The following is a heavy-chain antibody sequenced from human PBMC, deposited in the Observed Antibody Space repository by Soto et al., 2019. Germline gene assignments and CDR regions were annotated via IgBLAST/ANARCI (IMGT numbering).Heavy chain of an antibody. J-gene: IGHJ6*02. CDR3: AKNLFEWELVYDGLDV. D-gene: IGHD1-26*01. CDR1: GFTFNTYG. V-gene: IGHV3-30*18. CDR2: ISYDGAQK. Sequence: QVQLVESGGGVVQPGRSLRLSCAASGFTFNTYGMHWVRQAPGKGLEWAAFISYDGAQKFYADSVKGRFSISRDNSKNTLFLQMNTLRPEDTGLYFCAKNLFEWELVYDGLDVWGQGTTVTVSS.